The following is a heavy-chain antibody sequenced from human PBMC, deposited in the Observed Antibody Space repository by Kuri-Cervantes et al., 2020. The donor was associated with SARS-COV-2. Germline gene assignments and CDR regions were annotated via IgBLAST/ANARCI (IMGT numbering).Heavy chain of an antibody. CDR3: ARDASYSGSYGSFQH. Sequence: GESLKISCAASGFTFSSYWMSWVRQAPGKGLEWVANIKQDGSEKYYVDSVKGRFTISRDNSKNTLYLQMNTLKTEDTAMFYCARDASYSGSYGSFQHWGQGTLVTVSS. CDR2: IKQDGSEK. CDR1: GFTFSSYW. J-gene: IGHJ1*01. D-gene: IGHD1-26*01. V-gene: IGHV3-7*01.